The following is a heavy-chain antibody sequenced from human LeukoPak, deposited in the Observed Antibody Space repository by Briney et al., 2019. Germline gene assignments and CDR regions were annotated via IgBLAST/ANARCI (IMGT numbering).Heavy chain of an antibody. V-gene: IGHV1-2*02. D-gene: IGHD3-10*01. CDR3: ARNYGSGTYYANSFDP. CDR1: GYTFTGYY. J-gene: IGHJ5*02. Sequence: ASVKVSCKASGYTFTGYYMHWVRQAPGQGLEWMGWINPNSGGTNYAQKFQGRVTMTRDTSITTAYMEMISLRSDDTAMYYCARNYGSGTYYANSFDPWGQGTLVTVSS. CDR2: INPNSGGT.